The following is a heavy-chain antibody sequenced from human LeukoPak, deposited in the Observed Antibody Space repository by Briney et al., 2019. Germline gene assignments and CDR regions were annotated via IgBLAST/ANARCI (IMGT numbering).Heavy chain of an antibody. CDR1: EFSVKYNY. Sequence: PGGSLRLSCAASEFSVKYNYMTWVRQAPGKGLEWVSSISSSSSYIYYADSVKGRFTISRDNAKNSLYLQMNSLRAEDTAVYYCARAWRDYGGNSAGNEYFQHWGQGTLVTVSS. D-gene: IGHD4-23*01. CDR3: ARAWRDYGGNSAGNEYFQH. CDR2: ISSSSSYI. J-gene: IGHJ1*01. V-gene: IGHV3-21*01.